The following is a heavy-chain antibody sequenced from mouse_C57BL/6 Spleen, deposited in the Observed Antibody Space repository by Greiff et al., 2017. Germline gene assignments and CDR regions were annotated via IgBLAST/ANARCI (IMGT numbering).Heavy chain of an antibody. CDR1: GFSLTSYA. J-gene: IGHJ4*01. D-gene: IGHD1-1*01. CDR2: IWTGGGT. Sequence: VMLVESGPGLVAPSQSLSITCTVSGFSLTSYAISWVRQPPGKGLEWLGVIWTGGGTNYNSALKSRLSISKDNSKSQVFLKMNSLQTDDTARYYCARLFITTVVAPYYAMDYWGQGTSVTVSS. V-gene: IGHV2-9-1*01. CDR3: ARLFITTVVAPYYAMDY.